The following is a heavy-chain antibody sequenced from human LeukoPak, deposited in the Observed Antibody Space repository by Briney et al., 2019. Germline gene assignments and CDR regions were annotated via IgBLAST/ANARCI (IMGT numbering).Heavy chain of an antibody. D-gene: IGHD3-16*01. CDR3: ARVGLGNMDV. V-gene: IGHV3-30*03. Sequence: PGGSLRLSCSASGFDFRTYAMHWVRQSPGKGLEWVAVISSDGNVKYYGESVEGRFTISRDNSKNTLYLQMSSLRIEDSAMYYCARVGLGNMDVWGKGTTVTVSS. CDR1: GFDFRTYA. CDR2: ISSDGNVK. J-gene: IGHJ6*03.